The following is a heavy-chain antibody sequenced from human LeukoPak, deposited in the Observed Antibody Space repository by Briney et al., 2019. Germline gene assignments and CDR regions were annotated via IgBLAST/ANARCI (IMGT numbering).Heavy chain of an antibody. CDR2: ISSSSSTI. Sequence: GGPLRLSCAASGFTFNSYSMNWVRQAPGKGLEWVSYISSSSSTIYYADPVKGRFTISRDNAKNSLYLQMNSLRAEDTAVYYCARRTPGYCSGGTCYGFQHWGQGTLVTVSS. CDR1: GFTFNSYS. J-gene: IGHJ1*01. D-gene: IGHD2-15*01. CDR3: ARRTPGYCSGGTCYGFQH. V-gene: IGHV3-48*04.